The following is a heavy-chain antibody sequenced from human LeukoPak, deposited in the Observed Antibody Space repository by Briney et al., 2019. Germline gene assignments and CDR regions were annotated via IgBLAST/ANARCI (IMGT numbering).Heavy chain of an antibody. J-gene: IGHJ4*02. CDR1: GGSFSGYY. D-gene: IGHD5-18*01. V-gene: IGHV4-34*01. CDR2: INHSGST. Sequence: PSETLSLTCAVYGGSFSGYYWSWIRQPPGKGLEWIGEINHSGSTNYNPSLKSRVTISVDTSKNQSSLKLSSATAADTAVYYCARGIRGDTAVDYWGQGTLVTVSS. CDR3: ARGIRGDTAVDY.